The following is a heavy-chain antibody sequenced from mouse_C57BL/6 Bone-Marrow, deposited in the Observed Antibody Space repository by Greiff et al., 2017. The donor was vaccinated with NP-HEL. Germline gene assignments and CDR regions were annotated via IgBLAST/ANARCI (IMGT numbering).Heavy chain of an antibody. CDR1: GFNIKDDY. V-gene: IGHV14-4*01. D-gene: IGHD2-1*01. CDR3: TSLDGNYEAY. J-gene: IGHJ3*01. Sequence: VQLQQSGAELVRPGASVTLSCPASGFNIKDDYMHWVKQRPEQGLEWIGWLDPENGDTEYASKFQGKATIPADPSSNTAYLQLSSLTSEDTAVYYCTSLDGNYEAYWGQGTLVTVSA. CDR2: LDPENGDT.